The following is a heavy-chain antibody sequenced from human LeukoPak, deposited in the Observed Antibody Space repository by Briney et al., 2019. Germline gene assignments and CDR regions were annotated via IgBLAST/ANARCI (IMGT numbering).Heavy chain of an antibody. V-gene: IGHV2-70*11. CDR2: IDWDDDK. CDR3: ARTDSNGYYSDY. J-gene: IGHJ4*02. Sequence: SGPALVKPTQTLTLTCTFPGFSLRTGRMCVSWVRQPPGKALEWLARIDWDDDKYYNTSLRARLTISKGTSENQVVLTMTNMDPVDTATYYCARTDSNGYYSDYWGQGTLVTVSS. D-gene: IGHD3-22*01. CDR1: GFSLRTGRMC.